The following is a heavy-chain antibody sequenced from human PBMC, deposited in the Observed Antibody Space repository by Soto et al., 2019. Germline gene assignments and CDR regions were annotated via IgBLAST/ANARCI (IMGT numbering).Heavy chain of an antibody. Sequence: QVQLVESGGGLVKPGGSLRLSCAASGFNFSDYYMSWIRQAPGKGLEWVSYISYSSSYTNYADSEKGRFTISRDNAKNSLYLQMNSLRAEDTAVYYCARGSIAVAGRFDYWGQGTLVTVSS. CDR1: GFNFSDYY. CDR2: ISYSSSYT. CDR3: ARGSIAVAGRFDY. D-gene: IGHD6-13*01. J-gene: IGHJ4*02. V-gene: IGHV3-11*05.